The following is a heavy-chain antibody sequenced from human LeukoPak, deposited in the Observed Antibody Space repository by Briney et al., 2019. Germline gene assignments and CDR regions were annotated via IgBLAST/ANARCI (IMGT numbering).Heavy chain of an antibody. J-gene: IGHJ4*02. CDR2: TYYRSKWYY. Sequence: SQTLSLTCAISGDSVSSNSDAWNWIRQSPSRGLEWLGRTYYRSKWYYDYAVAVKSRISINPDTSKNQFSLQLSSVTPEDTAVYFCARDPVGGSTIFDYWGQGTLVTVSS. V-gene: IGHV6-1*01. D-gene: IGHD1-26*01. CDR1: GDSVSSNSDA. CDR3: ARDPVGGSTIFDY.